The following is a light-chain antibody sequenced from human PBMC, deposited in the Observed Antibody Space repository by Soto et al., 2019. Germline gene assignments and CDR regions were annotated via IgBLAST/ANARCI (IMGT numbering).Light chain of an antibody. CDR3: CSFAGGNSLV. J-gene: IGLJ3*02. Sequence: QSVLTQPASVSGSPGQSITISCTGTGSDVGGHNLVSWYRQHPGEVPKLIIYKDTDRPAGVSHRFSGSKSGSTASLTIYGLQTEDEADYYCCSFAGGNSLVFGGGTKLTVL. CDR2: KDT. CDR1: GSDVGGHNL. V-gene: IGLV2-23*01.